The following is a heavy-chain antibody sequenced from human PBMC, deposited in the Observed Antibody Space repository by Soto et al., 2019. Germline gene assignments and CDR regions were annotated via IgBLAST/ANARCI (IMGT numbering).Heavy chain of an antibody. Sequence: QVQLVESGGGVVQPGRSLRLSCAASGFTFSSYAMHWVRQAPGKGLEWVAVISYDGSNKYYADSVKGRFTISRDNSKNTLYLQMNSLRAEDTAVYYCAREVKGVVMHRYNWVDPWGQGTLVTVSS. CDR1: GFTFSSYA. D-gene: IGHD3-3*01. CDR2: ISYDGSNK. V-gene: IGHV3-30-3*01. CDR3: AREVKGVVMHRYNWVDP. J-gene: IGHJ5*02.